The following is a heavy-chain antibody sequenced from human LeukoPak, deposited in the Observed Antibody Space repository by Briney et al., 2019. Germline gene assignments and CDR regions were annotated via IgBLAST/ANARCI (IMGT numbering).Heavy chain of an antibody. Sequence: TSETLSLTCAVYGGSFSGYYWSWIRQPPGKGLEWIGEIYHSGSTNYNPSLKSRVTISVDKSKNQFSLKLSSVTAADTAVYYCARAPYYGGRTPPNWFDPWGQGTLVTVSS. D-gene: IGHD4-23*01. CDR2: IYHSGST. J-gene: IGHJ5*02. CDR3: ARAPYYGGRTPPNWFDP. V-gene: IGHV4-34*01. CDR1: GGSFSGYY.